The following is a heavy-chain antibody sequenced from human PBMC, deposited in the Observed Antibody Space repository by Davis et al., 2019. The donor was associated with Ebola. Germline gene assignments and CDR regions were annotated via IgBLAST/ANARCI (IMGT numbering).Heavy chain of an antibody. J-gene: IGHJ4*02. Sequence: GGSLRLSCAASGFTFSSYWMHWVRQAPGKGLVWVSAISGSGGSTYYADSVKGRFTISRDNSKNTLYLQMNSLRAEDTAVYYCAREKRIVGASKGSYFDYWGPGILVTVSS. D-gene: IGHD1-26*01. CDR3: AREKRIVGASKGSYFDY. CDR2: ISGSGGST. V-gene: IGHV3-23*01. CDR1: GFTFSSYW.